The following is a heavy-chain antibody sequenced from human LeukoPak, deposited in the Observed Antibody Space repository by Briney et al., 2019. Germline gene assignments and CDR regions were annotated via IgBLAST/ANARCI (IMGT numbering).Heavy chain of an antibody. CDR2: IYYRRST. J-gene: IGHJ5*02. V-gene: IGHV4-59*08. D-gene: IGHD6-13*01. CDR3: ARRKAAAGSDWFDP. CDR1: GGSISSYY. Sequence: SESLSLTCTVSGGSISSYYCSWIRPPPGKGLECIEYIYYRRSTHYNPSLKRRVTISVDTSKNQFSLKLSSVTAADTAVYYCARRKAAAGSDWFDPWGQGTLLTVSS.